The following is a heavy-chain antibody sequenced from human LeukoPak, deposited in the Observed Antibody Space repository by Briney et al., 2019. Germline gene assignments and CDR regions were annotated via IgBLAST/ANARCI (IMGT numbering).Heavy chain of an antibody. CDR2: IYYSGST. Sequence: SETLSLTCTVSGGSISSSSYYWGWIRQPPGKGLEWIGSIYYSGSTYYNPSLKSRVTISVDTSKNQFSLKLSSVTAADTAVYYCALRSGSYYYDSSGYRNWFDPWGQGTLVTVSS. V-gene: IGHV4-39*01. J-gene: IGHJ5*02. CDR3: ALRSGSYYYDSSGYRNWFDP. D-gene: IGHD3-22*01. CDR1: GGSISSSSYY.